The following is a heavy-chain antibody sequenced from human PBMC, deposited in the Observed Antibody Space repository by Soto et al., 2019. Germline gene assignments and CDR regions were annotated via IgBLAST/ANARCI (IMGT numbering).Heavy chain of an antibody. V-gene: IGHV1-18*01. CDR2: TSAYSGST. CDR3: ARANYRSWFDP. D-gene: IGHD3-16*02. J-gene: IGHJ5*02. Sequence: QVQLVQSGAEVKKPGASVRVSCKASGYSFSTHGVSWVRQGPGQGLEWMGWTSAYSGSTNYSQKLEGRVTMTTDTSTSTAYMELRSLRSDDTAVYYCARANYRSWFDPWGQGTLVTVSS. CDR1: GYSFSTHG.